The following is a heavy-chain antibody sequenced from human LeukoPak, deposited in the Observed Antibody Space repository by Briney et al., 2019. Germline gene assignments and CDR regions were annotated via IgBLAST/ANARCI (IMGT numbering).Heavy chain of an antibody. J-gene: IGHJ4*02. D-gene: IGHD3-10*01. CDR3: AKVFYGSQSYNRLVLDA. CDR1: GFTFSIHA. Sequence: SGGSLRLSCAASGFTFSIHAMTWVRQAPRRGLEWVSAISGSGATTDYADPVKGRFTVSRDNSGNMVYLQLHSLRVEDTAVYYCAKVFYGSQSYNRLVLDAWGQGTLVTVSP. V-gene: IGHV3-23*01. CDR2: ISGSGATT.